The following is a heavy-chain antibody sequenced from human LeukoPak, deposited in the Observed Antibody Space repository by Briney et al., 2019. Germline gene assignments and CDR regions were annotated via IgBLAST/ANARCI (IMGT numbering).Heavy chain of an antibody. CDR1: GFTFSSYA. D-gene: IGHD1-26*01. Sequence: GGSLRLSCAASGFTFSSYAMSWVRQAPGKGLEWVSSISSSSSYIYYADSVKGRFTISRDNAKNSLYLQMNSLRAEDTAVYYCATRPGVGYYYYYYMDVWGKGTTVTVSS. CDR3: ATRPGVGYYYYYYMDV. J-gene: IGHJ6*03. CDR2: ISSSSSYI. V-gene: IGHV3-21*01.